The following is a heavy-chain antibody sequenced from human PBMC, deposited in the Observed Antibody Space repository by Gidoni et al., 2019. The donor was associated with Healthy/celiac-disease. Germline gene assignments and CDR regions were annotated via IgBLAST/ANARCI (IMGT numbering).Heavy chain of an antibody. CDR3: ARDSDHYYYGSGSYGWFDP. Sequence: QVQLVQSGAEVKKPGSSVKVSCKASGGTFSSYAISWVRQAPGQGLEWMGGIIPIFGTANYAQKFQGRVTITADKSTSTAYMELSSLRSEDTAVYYCARDSDHYYYGSGSYGWFDPWGQGTLVTVSS. V-gene: IGHV1-69*06. J-gene: IGHJ5*02. CDR2: IIPIFGTA. CDR1: GGTFSSYA. D-gene: IGHD3-10*01.